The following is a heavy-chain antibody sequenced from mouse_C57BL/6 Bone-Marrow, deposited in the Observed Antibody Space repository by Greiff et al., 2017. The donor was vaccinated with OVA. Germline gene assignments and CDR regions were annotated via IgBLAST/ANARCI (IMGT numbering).Heavy chain of an antibody. V-gene: IGHV14-4*01. Sequence: EVQLQQSGAELVRPGASVKLSCTASGFNIKDDYMHWVKQRPEQGLEWIGWIDPENGDTEYASKFQGTATITADTSSNTAYLQLSSLTSEDTAVYYCTAYYSNCPYWYFDVWGTGTTVTVSS. J-gene: IGHJ1*03. CDR3: TAYYSNCPYWYFDV. CDR1: GFNIKDDY. CDR2: IDPENGDT. D-gene: IGHD2-5*01.